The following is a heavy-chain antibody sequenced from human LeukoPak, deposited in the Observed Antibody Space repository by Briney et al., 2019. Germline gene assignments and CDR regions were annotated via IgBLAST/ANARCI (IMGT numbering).Heavy chain of an antibody. Sequence: GGSLRLSCAASGFTFSSYAMTWVRQAPGKGLEWVWVISGSGGRTVYADSVKGRFTISRDNSKNMLYLQMKSLRVDDTATYYCAKDHGDYGDYVGWFDPWGQGTLATVSS. J-gene: IGHJ5*02. CDR2: ISGSGGRT. CDR3: AKDHGDYGDYVGWFDP. V-gene: IGHV3-23*01. D-gene: IGHD4-17*01. CDR1: GFTFSSYA.